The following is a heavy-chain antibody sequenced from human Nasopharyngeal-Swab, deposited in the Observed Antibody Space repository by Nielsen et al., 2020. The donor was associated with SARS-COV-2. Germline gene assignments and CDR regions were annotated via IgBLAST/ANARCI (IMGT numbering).Heavy chain of an antibody. Sequence: GESLMIPCAASGFTFSRYDMHWVRQATGKGLEWVPAIGTAGDTYYPGSVKGRFTISRENAKNSLYLQMNSLRAGDTAVYYCARASSSNDGAFDIWGQGTMVTVSS. CDR2: IGTAGDT. J-gene: IGHJ3*02. CDR3: ARASSSNDGAFDI. V-gene: IGHV3-13*04. CDR1: GFTFSRYD. D-gene: IGHD1-1*01.